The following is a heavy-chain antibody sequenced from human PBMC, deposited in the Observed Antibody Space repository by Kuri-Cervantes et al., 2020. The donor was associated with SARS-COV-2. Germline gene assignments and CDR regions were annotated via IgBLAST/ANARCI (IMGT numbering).Heavy chain of an antibody. CDR1: GFTFSSYA. V-gene: IGHV3-30-3*01. J-gene: IGHJ6*02. D-gene: IGHD6-19*01. Sequence: GESLRLSCAASGFTFSSYAMHWVRQAPGKGLEWVGVISYDGSHKYHADSVKGRFTLSRDKSKNTLYLQMNSLRAEDTAVYYCARELIRFLRSAPIAVACNYYYGMDVWGQGTTVTVSS. CDR3: ARELIRFLRSAPIAVACNYYYGMDV. CDR2: ISYDGSHK.